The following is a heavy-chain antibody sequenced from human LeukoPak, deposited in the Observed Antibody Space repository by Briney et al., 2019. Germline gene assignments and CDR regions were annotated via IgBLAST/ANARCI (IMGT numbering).Heavy chain of an antibody. D-gene: IGHD6-13*01. J-gene: IGHJ4*02. CDR1: GGSFSGYY. CDR3: ARGPWSSLYSSSWYRY. Sequence: SETLSLTCTVYGGSFSGYYWSWIRQPPGEGLEWIGEINHSGSTNYNPSLKSRVTISVDTSKNQFSLKLSSVTAADTAVYYCARGPWSSLYSSSWYRYWGQGTLVTVSS. CDR2: INHSGST. V-gene: IGHV4-34*01.